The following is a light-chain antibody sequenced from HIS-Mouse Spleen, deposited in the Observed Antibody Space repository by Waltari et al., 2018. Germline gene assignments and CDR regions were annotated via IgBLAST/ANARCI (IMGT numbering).Light chain of an antibody. CDR1: SSDVGGYNY. J-gene: IGLJ1*01. CDR2: DVS. CDR3: CSYAGSYTGV. Sequence: QSALTQPRSVSGSPGQSVTISCTGTSSDVGGYNYAPGYQQHPGKAPKLMIYDVSKRPSGVPDRFSGSKSGNTASLTISGLQAEDEADYYCCSYAGSYTGVFGTGTKVTVL. V-gene: IGLV2-11*01.